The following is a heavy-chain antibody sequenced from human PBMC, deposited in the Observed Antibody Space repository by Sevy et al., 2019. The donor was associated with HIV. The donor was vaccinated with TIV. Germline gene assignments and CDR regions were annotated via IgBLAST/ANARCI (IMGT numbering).Heavy chain of an antibody. V-gene: IGHV3-23*01. CDR3: AKDSLRIPRYYFDY. Sequence: GGSLRLSCAASGFTFSSYAMSWVRQAPGKGLEWVSAISGSGGSTYYADSVKGRFTISRDNSKNALYLQMNSLRAEDTAVYYCAKDSLRIPRYYFDYWGQGTLVTVSS. CDR2: ISGSGGST. D-gene: IGHD4-17*01. CDR1: GFTFSSYA. J-gene: IGHJ4*02.